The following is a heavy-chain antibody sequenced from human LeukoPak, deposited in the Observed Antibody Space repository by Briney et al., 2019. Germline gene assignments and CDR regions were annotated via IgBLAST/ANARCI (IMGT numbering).Heavy chain of an antibody. V-gene: IGHV4-39*01. CDR1: GGSLSSSSSY. CDR3: ARLRAAAAGTFDY. D-gene: IGHD6-13*01. Sequence: SETLSLTCTVSGGSLSSSSSYWGWIRQPPGKGLEWIGSVFFSGSTTYKPSLKSRGTISVDTSTNQFSLKLSSVTAADTAVYYCARLRAAAAGTFDYWGQGTLVTVSS. CDR2: VFFSGST. J-gene: IGHJ4*02.